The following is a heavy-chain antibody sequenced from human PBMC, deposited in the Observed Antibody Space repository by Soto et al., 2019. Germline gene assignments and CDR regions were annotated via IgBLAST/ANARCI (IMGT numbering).Heavy chain of an antibody. CDR3: ARESSSWYPGYYYGMDV. CDR2: IWYDGSNK. Sequence: GGSLRLSCAASGFTFSSYGMHWVRQAPGKGLEWVAVIWYDGSNKYYADSVKGRFTISRDNSKNTLYLQMNSLRAEDTAVYYCARESSSWYPGYYYGMDVWGQGTTVTVSS. V-gene: IGHV3-33*01. CDR1: GFTFSSYG. J-gene: IGHJ6*02. D-gene: IGHD6-13*01.